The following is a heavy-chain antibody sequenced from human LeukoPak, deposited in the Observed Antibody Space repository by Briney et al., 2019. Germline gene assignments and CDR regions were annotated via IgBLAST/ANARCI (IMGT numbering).Heavy chain of an antibody. CDR2: ISVYNGNT. Sequence: ASVKVSCKASGYSFTTYDISWVRQAPGQGLEWMGWISVYNGNTHYAQKVQGRVTMTRDTSTNTVYMELRSLRSDDTAVYYCARDCPVRGSTIFGVTVTAARARCEFDSWGQGTLVTVSS. V-gene: IGHV1-18*01. CDR1: GYSFTTYD. D-gene: IGHD3-3*01. J-gene: IGHJ4*02. CDR3: ARDCPVRGSTIFGVTVTAARARCEFDS.